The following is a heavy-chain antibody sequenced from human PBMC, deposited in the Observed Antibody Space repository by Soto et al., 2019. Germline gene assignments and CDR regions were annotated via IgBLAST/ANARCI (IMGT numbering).Heavy chain of an antibody. D-gene: IGHD6-6*01. V-gene: IGHV3-30-3*01. CDR3: ARDHRDSSSSGIQDY. CDR1: GFTFSSYA. CDR2: ISYDGSNK. Sequence: GGSLRLSCAASGFTFSSYAMHWVRQAPGKGLEWVAVISYDGSNKYYADSVKGRFTISRDNSKNTLYLQMNSLRAEDTAVYYCARDHRDSSSSGIQDYWGQGTLVTVSS. J-gene: IGHJ4*02.